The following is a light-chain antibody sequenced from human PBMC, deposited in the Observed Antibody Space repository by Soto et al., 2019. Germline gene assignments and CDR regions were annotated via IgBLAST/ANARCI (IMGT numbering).Light chain of an antibody. CDR1: QSVRSDY. CDR3: QQYGSSPRT. CDR2: GAS. J-gene: IGKJ1*01. Sequence: EIVLTQSPGTLSLSPGERATLSCRASQSVRSDYLAWYQQKPGQAPRLHIYGASTRATGIPDRFTGSGSGTDFTLTIGRLEPEDFAVYYCQQYGSSPRTFGQGTKVDIK. V-gene: IGKV3-20*01.